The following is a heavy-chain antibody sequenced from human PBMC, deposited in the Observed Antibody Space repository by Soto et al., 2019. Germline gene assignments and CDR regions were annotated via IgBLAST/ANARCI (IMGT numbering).Heavy chain of an antibody. CDR3: ARAGDYYDSSAYFS. V-gene: IGHV1-18*03. CDR2: ISAYSDNT. D-gene: IGHD3-22*01. CDR1: GYTFTSYG. J-gene: IGHJ5*02. Sequence: QVQLVQSGAEVKKPGASVKVSCKASGYTFTSYGISWVRQAPGQGLEWMGWISAYSDNTNYAQKLQGRVTMTTDTSTSTAYMELRSLRSDDMAVYFCARAGDYYDSSAYFSWGQGTLVTVSS.